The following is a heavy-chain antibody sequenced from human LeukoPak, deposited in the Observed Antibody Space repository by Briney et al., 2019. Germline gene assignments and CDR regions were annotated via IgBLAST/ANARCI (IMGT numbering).Heavy chain of an antibody. V-gene: IGHV4-34*01. D-gene: IGHD2-8*01. CDR3: AGYCTNGVCLYYFDY. CDR1: GGSFSGYY. J-gene: IGHJ4*02. Sequence: SETLSLTCAVYGGSFSGYYWSWIRQPPGKGLEWIGEINHSGSTNYNPSLKSRVTISVDASKNQFSLKLSPVTAADTAVYYCAGYCTNGVCLYYFDYWGQGTLVTVSS. CDR2: INHSGST.